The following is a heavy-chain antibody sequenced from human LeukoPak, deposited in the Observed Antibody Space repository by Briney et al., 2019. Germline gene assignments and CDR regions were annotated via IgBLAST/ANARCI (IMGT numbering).Heavy chain of an antibody. CDR1: GFNFSSYE. D-gene: IGHD3-22*01. V-gene: IGHV3-9*01. CDR3: AKGEYYDSSGYFDY. J-gene: IGHJ4*02. CDR2: ISWNSGSI. Sequence: GGSLRLSCTASGFNFSSYEMNWVRQAPGKGLERVSGISWNSGSIGYADSVKGRFTISRDNAKNSLYLQMNSLRAEDTALYYCAKGEYYDSSGYFDYWGQGTLVTVSS.